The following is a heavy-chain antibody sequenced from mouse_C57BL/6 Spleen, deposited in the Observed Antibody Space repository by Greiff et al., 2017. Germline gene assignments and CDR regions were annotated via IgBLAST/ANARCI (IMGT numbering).Heavy chain of an antibody. CDR2: IDPSDSYT. V-gene: IGHV1-59*01. CDR1: GYTFTSYW. D-gene: IGHD4-1*01. CDR3: ARSGKGAHFDY. J-gene: IGHJ2*01. Sequence: QVQLQQPGAELVRPGTSVKLSCKASGYTFTSYWMHWVKQRPGQGLEWIGVIDPSDSYTNYNQKFKGKATLTVDTSSSTAYMQLSSLTSEDSAVYYCARSGKGAHFDYWGQGTTLTVSS.